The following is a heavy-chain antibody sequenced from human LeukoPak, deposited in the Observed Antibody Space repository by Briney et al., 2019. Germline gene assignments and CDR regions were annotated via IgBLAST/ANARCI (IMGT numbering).Heavy chain of an antibody. CDR2: IYGSGST. D-gene: IGHD1-26*01. J-gene: IGHJ4*02. CDR1: GDFISSYY. V-gene: IGHV4-59*01. CDR3: ARGRRYSGTSGQYFDS. Sequence: SETLSLTRAVSGDFISSYYWSWIRQPPRKGLEWIGYIYGSGSTHYNPSLKSRVTISVDTSKKQFSLKLSSVTAADTAVYYCARGRRYSGTSGQYFDSWGQGTLVTVSS.